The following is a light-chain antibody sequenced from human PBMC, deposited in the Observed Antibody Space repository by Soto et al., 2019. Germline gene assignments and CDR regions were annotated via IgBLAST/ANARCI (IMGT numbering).Light chain of an antibody. CDR3: QQFDHWPPMFT. V-gene: IGKV3-15*01. J-gene: IGKJ2*01. CDR2: HAS. CDR1: QNVNNH. Sequence: EILMTQSPATLSVSQGESATLSCRASQNVNNHLAWYQQKPGQAPRLLIYHASTRATGIPARFSGSGSGTEFTLTISSLKSEDFAVYYCQQFDHWPPMFTFGQGTKLEIK.